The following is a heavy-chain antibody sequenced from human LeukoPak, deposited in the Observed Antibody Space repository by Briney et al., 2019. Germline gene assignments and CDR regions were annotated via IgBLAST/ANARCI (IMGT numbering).Heavy chain of an antibody. J-gene: IGHJ4*02. V-gene: IGHV1-69*01. CDR3: ARALGNEWELQTFDY. D-gene: IGHD1-26*01. CDR2: IIPIFGPA. Sequence: XRWXRXAPXQXXXXMXGIIPIFGPAIYAQKFQGRVTIPADESTSPAYMELSSLRSEDTAVYYCARALGNEWELQTFDYWGQGTLVTVSS.